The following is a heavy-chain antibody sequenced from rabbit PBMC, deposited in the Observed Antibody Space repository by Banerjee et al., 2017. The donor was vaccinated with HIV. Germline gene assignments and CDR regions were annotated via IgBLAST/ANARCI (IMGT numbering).Heavy chain of an antibody. CDR3: ARDLAGVIGWNFNL. D-gene: IGHD4-1*01. CDR2: IYVGSSGNT. V-gene: IGHV1S45*01. CDR1: GIDFSSSYW. J-gene: IGHJ4*01. Sequence: QEQLEESGGDLVQPGASLTLTCTASGIDFSSSYWICWVRQAPGKGLEWIACIYVGSSGNTVYASWAKGRFTISKTSSTTVTLQMTSLTAADTATYLCARDLAGVIGWNFNLWGPGTLVTVS.